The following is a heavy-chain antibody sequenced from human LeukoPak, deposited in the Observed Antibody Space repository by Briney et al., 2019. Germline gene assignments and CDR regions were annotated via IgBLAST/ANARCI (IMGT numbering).Heavy chain of an antibody. Sequence: GGSLRLSCSASGFTFSGYAMHWVRQAPGKGLEYVSAIISNGESTYYSDSVKDRFTISRGNSKNTLYLQMSSLRPEDTAVYYCVKSASTWYLFDYWGQGTLVTVSS. CDR1: GFTFSGYA. CDR2: IISNGEST. D-gene: IGHD6-13*01. V-gene: IGHV3-64*03. CDR3: VKSASTWYLFDY. J-gene: IGHJ4*02.